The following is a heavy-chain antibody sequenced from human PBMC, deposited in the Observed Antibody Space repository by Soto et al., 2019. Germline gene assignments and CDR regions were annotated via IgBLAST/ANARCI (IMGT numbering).Heavy chain of an antibody. CDR3: ARSDCSGGSCYSYYFDY. CDR2: ISAYNGNT. D-gene: IGHD2-15*01. J-gene: IGHJ4*02. V-gene: IGHV1-18*01. CDR1: GYTFTSYG. Sequence: QVQLVQSGAEVKKPGASVKVSCKASGYTFTSYGISWVRQAPGQGLEWMGWISAYNGNTNYAQKLQGRVTMTTNTSTSTAYMELRSLRSDDTAVYYCARSDCSGGSCYSYYFDYWGQGTLVTVSS.